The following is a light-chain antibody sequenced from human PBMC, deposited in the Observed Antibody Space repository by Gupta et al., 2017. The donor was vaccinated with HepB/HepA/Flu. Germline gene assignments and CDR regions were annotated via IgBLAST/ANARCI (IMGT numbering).Light chain of an antibody. CDR2: GAS. CDR1: QSVGSN. CDR3: QQYNNWPIT. V-gene: IGKV3-15*01. J-gene: IGKJ5*01. Sequence: EIVMTQSPATLSVSPGERATLSCRASQSVGSNLAWYQQKPGQAPRLLIYGASTRATGGPARFSGSGSGTDFTLTISSLQSEDFAVYYCQQYNNWPITFGQGTRLEIK.